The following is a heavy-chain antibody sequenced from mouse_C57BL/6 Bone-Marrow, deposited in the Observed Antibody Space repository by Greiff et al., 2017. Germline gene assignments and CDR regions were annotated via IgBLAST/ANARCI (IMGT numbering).Heavy chain of an antibody. J-gene: IGHJ4*01. CDR3: AGNGTGNAMDY. CDR2: IHPNSGST. CDR1: GYTFNSYW. Sequence: VQLQQPGAELVKPGASVKLSCKASGYTFNSYWMHWVKQRPGQGLEWIGMIHPNSGSTTYNEKFKSKATLTADNSSSTAYMQLSRLTSEESADYYSAGNGTGNAMDYWGQGTSVTVSS. V-gene: IGHV1-64*01. D-gene: IGHD1-1*02.